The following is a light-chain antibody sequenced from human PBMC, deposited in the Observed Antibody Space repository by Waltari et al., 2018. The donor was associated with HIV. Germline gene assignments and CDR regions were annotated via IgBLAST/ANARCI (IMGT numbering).Light chain of an antibody. CDR2: AAS. Sequence: DIQMTQSPSYMSASVGDTVSITCRASQGISTWFAWYQQKPGKAPNLLIYAASTLQSGVPSRFSGSGSGTNFTLTISDLQPEDFATYYCQQANSFPRTFGQGTKVDIK. V-gene: IGKV1-12*01. J-gene: IGKJ1*01. CDR1: QGISTW. CDR3: QQANSFPRT.